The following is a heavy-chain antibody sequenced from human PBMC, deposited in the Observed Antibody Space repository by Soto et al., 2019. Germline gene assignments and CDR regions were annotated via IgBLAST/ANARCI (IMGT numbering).Heavy chain of an antibody. CDR3: ARDHPPDYDFWSGYPDY. CDR2: ISAYNGNT. V-gene: IGHV1-18*01. D-gene: IGHD3-3*01. CDR1: GYTFTSYG. J-gene: IGHJ4*02. Sequence: QVQLVQSGAEVKKPGASVKVSCKASGYTFTSYGISWVRQAPGQGLEWMGWISAYNGNTNYAQKLQGTVTMTTDTSTSTAYMELRSLRSDDTAVYYCARDHPPDYDFWSGYPDYWGQGTLVTVSS.